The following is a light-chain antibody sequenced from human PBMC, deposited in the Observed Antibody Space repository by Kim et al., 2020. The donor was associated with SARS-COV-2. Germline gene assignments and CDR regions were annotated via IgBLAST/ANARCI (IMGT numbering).Light chain of an antibody. V-gene: IGLV3-19*01. CDR1: SLRSNY. CDR2: GKN. CDR3: DSRGSSGNRWV. J-gene: IGLJ3*02. Sequence: SSELTQDPAVSVALGQTVRITCQGDSLRSNYANWYQQRPGQAPIVVIYGKNNRPSGIPDRFSGSTSGITASLTIAGAQAEDEADYYCDSRGSSGNRWVFGGGTQLTVL.